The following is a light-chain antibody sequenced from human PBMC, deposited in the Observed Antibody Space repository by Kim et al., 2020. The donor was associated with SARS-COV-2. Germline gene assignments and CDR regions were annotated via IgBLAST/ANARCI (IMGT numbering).Light chain of an antibody. CDR2: DIS. CDR1: NSDLVTYRL. J-gene: IGLJ3*02. CDR3: CSFTSAVNWM. Sequence: GQSITISFSGTNSDLVTYRLISLDQHHPGKVPRPIIFDISKRPSWVSGRFTGSKSGNTASLTISGLQPDDEADYFCCSFTSAVNWMFGGGTKLNVL. V-gene: IGLV2-23*02.